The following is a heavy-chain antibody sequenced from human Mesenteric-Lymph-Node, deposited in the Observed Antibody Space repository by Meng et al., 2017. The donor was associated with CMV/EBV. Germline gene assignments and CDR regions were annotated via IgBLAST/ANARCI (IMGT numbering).Heavy chain of an antibody. Sequence: GESLKISGIGSGFTFRNAWRNWVRQAPGRGLEWVGRIKTKNEGDTIDYAALVKGRFTLSRDDSENTLYLHMNSLKTEDTGVYYCITRPRDSDFHYWGQGTQVTVSS. J-gene: IGHJ4*02. CDR2: IKTKNEGDTI. D-gene: IGHD4-11*01. CDR3: ITRPRDSDFHY. V-gene: IGHV3-15*01. CDR1: GFTFRNAW.